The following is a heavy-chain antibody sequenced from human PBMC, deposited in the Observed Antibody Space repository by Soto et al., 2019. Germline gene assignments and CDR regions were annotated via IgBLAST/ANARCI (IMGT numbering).Heavy chain of an antibody. Sequence: ASVKVSCKASGYAFTSYGISWVRQAPGQGLEWMGWISVYNGNTNYAQKLQGRVTMTTDTSTSTAYMELRSLRSDDTAVYYCARATKGKRTVVTRYASDIWGQGTMVTV. D-gene: IGHD2-21*02. J-gene: IGHJ3*02. CDR1: GYAFTSYG. CDR2: ISVYNGNT. V-gene: IGHV1-18*04. CDR3: ARATKGKRTVVTRYASDI.